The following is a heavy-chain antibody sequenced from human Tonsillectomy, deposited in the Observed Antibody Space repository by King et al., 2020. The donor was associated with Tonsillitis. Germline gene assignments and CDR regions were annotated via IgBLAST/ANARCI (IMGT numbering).Heavy chain of an antibody. J-gene: IGHJ4*02. Sequence: QLVQSGGGLVQPGRSLRLSCAASGFTFDDYAMHWVRQAPGKGLEWVSGISWNSGSIGYADSVQGRFTISRDNAKNSLYLQMNSLRAEDTALYYCAKATGNLCCGESLGYYFDYGGQGPLVTASS. CDR1: GFTFDDYA. CDR2: ISWNSGSI. V-gene: IGHV3-9*01. CDR3: AKATGNLCCGESLGYYFDY. D-gene: IGHD3-10*01.